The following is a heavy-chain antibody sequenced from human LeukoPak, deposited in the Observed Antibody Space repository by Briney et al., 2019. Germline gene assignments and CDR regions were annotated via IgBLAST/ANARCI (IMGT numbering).Heavy chain of an antibody. CDR3: AREMAVAGSGVIDS. V-gene: IGHV1-18*01. J-gene: IGHJ4*02. CDR1: GYTFTSYG. D-gene: IGHD6-19*01. CDR2: INPYNDNT. Sequence: ASVKVSCKASGYTFTSYGISWVRQAPGQGLEWLGWINPYNDNTNYAQILQGRVTLTTDTSTNTAYMELRSLRSDDTAVYYCAREMAVAGSGVIDSWGQGTLVTVSS.